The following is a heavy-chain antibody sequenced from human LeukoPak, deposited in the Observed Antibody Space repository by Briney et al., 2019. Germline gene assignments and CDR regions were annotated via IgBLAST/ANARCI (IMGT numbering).Heavy chain of an antibody. CDR3: AREGTSGSYWDY. D-gene: IGHD1-26*01. V-gene: IGHV1-46*01. Sequence: ASVKVSCKASGYTFTSYYMHWVRQAPGQGLEWMGIINPSGGSTSYAQKFQGRVTITADKSTSTAYMELSSLRSDDTAVYYCAREGTSGSYWDYWGQGTLVTVSS. J-gene: IGHJ4*02. CDR1: GYTFTSYY. CDR2: INPSGGST.